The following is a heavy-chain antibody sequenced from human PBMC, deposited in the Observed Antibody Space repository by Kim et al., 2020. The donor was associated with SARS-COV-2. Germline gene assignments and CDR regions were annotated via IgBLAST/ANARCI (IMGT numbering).Heavy chain of an antibody. CDR3: ARGGISDSSGYFPEN. Sequence: SETLSLICTVSGGSISSGGYYWSWIRQHPGKGLEWIGYIYYSGSTYYNPSLKSRVTISVDTSKNQFSLKLSSVTAADTAVYYCARGGISDSSGYFPENWGQGTLVTVSS. J-gene: IGHJ4*02. V-gene: IGHV4-31*03. CDR2: IYYSGST. CDR1: GGSISSGGYY. D-gene: IGHD3-22*01.